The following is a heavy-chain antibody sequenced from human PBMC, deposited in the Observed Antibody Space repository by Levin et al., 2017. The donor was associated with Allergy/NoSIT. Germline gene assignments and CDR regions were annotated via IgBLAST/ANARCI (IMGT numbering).Heavy chain of an antibody. V-gene: IGHV1-46*01. CDR1: GYSFTSYY. J-gene: IGHJ3*02. CDR3: ARDFEGGSSAFDI. D-gene: IGHD1-26*01. CDR2: LNPSGGAT. Sequence: KAGESLKISCKASGYSFTSYYMHWVRQAPGQGLEWMGILNPSGGATSYAQKFQGRVTMTRDTSTSTLYMELSSLRSEDTAVYYCARDFEGGSSAFDIWGQGTMVTVFS.